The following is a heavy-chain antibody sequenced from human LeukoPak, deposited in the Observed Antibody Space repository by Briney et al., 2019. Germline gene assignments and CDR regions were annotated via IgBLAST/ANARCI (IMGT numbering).Heavy chain of an antibody. V-gene: IGHV4-39*01. D-gene: IGHD3/OR15-3a*01. CDR1: GGSFTTSSHC. Sequence: KSSETLSLTCTVSGGSFTTSSHCWGWIRQPPGKGLEWIGSLYNSGSTYYNPSLQSRVTISVETSKNQISLKLTSVTTADTAVYYCTRLTWTDADDFWGQGTLVSVSS. CDR3: TRLTWTDADDF. J-gene: IGHJ4*02. CDR2: LYNSGST.